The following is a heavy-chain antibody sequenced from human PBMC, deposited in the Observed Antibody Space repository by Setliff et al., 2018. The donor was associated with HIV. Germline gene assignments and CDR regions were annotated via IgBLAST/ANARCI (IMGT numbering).Heavy chain of an antibody. D-gene: IGHD6-19*01. CDR3: AHNHLAVAGSHYFDY. V-gene: IGHV2-5*02. J-gene: IGHJ4*02. CDR2: IYWDAGK. CDR1: GFSLSTNGVG. Sequence: ESGPTLVNPTQTLTLTCTFSGFSLSTNGVGVGWIRQPPGKALEWLALIYWDAGKRYSPSLKNRLTITKDTSKNQVLLTMTNMDPLDTATYYCAHNHLAVAGSHYFDYWGQGTLVTVSS.